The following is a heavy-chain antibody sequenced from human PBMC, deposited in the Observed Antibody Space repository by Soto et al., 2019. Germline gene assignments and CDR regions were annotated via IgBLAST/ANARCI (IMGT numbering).Heavy chain of an antibody. CDR2: ISAYNGNA. CDR3: ADANDCSWSYYHNWFDP. J-gene: IGHJ5*02. CDR1: GYTFTSYG. D-gene: IGHD3-10*01. V-gene: IGHV1-18*01. Sequence: GASVKVSCKASGYTFTSYGISWVRQAPGQGLEWMGWISAYNGNANYAQKLQGRVTMTTDTSTSTAYMELSSLRSEDTAVYYCADANDCSWSYYHNWFDPWGQGTLVTVSS.